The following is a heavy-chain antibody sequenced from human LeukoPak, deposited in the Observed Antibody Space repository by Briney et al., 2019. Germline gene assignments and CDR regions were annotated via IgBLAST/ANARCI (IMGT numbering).Heavy chain of an antibody. CDR1: GFTFSSYW. CDR3: ARVGDGWVYYYYMDV. J-gene: IGHJ6*03. Sequence: PGGSLRLSCAASGFTFSSYWMSWVRQAPGKGLEWVANIKQDGSEKYYVDSVKGRFTISRDNAKNSLYLQMNSLRAGDTAVYYCARVGDGWVYYYYMDVWGKGTTVTVSS. CDR2: IKQDGSEK. V-gene: IGHV3-7*01. D-gene: IGHD3-16*01.